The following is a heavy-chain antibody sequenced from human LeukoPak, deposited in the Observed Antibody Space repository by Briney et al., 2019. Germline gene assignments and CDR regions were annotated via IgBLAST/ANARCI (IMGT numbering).Heavy chain of an antibody. CDR3: ARDFNYYGSGSFPDY. CDR1: GYTFTGYY. Sequence: ASVKVSCKASGYTFTGYYKHWVRQAPGQGLEWMGWINPNSGGTNYAQKFQGRVTMTRDTSISTAYMELSRLRSDDTAVYYCARDFNYYGSGSFPDYWGQGTLVTVSS. CDR2: INPNSGGT. D-gene: IGHD3-10*01. J-gene: IGHJ4*02. V-gene: IGHV1-2*02.